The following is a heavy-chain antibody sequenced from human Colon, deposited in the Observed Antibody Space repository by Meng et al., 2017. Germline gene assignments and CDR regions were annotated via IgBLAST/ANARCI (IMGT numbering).Heavy chain of an antibody. CDR2: ISHDETNQ. V-gene: IGHV3-30*04. CDR1: GFTFSTCA. Sequence: GESLKISCAASGFTFSTCAMHWVRLAPGKGVEWVAGISHDETNQFYADSVQGRFTISRDNSKNTLFLQMNSLRPEDTALYYCARVPPSLRVAENFFDHWGQRTLVTVSS. CDR3: ARVPPSLRVAENFFDH. J-gene: IGHJ4*02. D-gene: IGHD6-19*01.